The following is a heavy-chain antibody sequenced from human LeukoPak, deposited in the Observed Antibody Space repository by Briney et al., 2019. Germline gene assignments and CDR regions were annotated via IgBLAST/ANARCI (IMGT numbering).Heavy chain of an antibody. Sequence: GGSLRLSCAASGFTFSSYWMFWVRQFPGKGLVWVSRANSDGSTATYADSVRGRFTISRDNAKNTLYLQMNSLRAEGTAVYYCARGYSGTYRFDYWGQGILVTVSS. D-gene: IGHD1-26*01. CDR2: ANSDGSTA. J-gene: IGHJ4*02. CDR3: ARGYSGTYRFDY. CDR1: GFTFSSYW. V-gene: IGHV3-74*01.